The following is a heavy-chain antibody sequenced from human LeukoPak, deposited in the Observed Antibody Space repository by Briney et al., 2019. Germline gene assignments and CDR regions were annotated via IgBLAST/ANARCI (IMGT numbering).Heavy chain of an antibody. J-gene: IGHJ4*02. Sequence: PSETLSLTCTVSGGSISSYYWTWIRQPPGKGLEWLGYIYYSGSPNYNPSLKSRVTISLDTSKNQFSLKLSSVTAADTAVYYCATRYYDILTGYYYFDYWGQGTLVTVSS. CDR2: IYYSGSP. CDR3: ATRYYDILTGYYYFDY. D-gene: IGHD3-9*01. V-gene: IGHV4-59*08. CDR1: GGSISSYY.